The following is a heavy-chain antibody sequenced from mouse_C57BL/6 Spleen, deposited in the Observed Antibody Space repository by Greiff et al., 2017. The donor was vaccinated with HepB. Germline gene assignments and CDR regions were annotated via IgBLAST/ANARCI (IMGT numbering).Heavy chain of an antibody. J-gene: IGHJ3*01. Sequence: QQSCKASGYTFTSYWMHWVKQRPGQGLEWIGEIDPSDSYTNYNQKFKGKSTLTVDKSSSTAYMQLSSLTSEDSAVYYCASSPYYGSSYGFAYWGQGTLVTVSA. D-gene: IGHD1-1*01. CDR1: GYTFTSYW. CDR2: IDPSDSYT. CDR3: ASSPYYGSSYGFAY. V-gene: IGHV1-69*01.